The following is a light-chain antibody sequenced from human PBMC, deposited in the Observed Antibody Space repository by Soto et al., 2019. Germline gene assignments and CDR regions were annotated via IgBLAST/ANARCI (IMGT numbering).Light chain of an antibody. CDR3: QQGSNWPRT. J-gene: IGKJ1*01. CDR1: QSVSSY. CDR2: DAS. Sequence: EIVLTQSPATLSLSPGERATLSCRASQSVSSYLAWYQQKPGQAPRLLIYDASTRATGIPARFSGSGSGTDFTLTISSLEPEDFAVYYCQQGSNWPRTFGQGTKVEIK. V-gene: IGKV3-11*01.